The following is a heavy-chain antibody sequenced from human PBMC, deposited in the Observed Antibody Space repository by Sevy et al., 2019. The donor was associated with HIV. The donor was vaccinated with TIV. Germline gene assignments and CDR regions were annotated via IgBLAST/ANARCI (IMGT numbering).Heavy chain of an antibody. CDR2: IIPIFGTA. V-gene: IGHV1-69*13. D-gene: IGHD2-15*01. CDR1: GGTFSSYA. Sequence: ASVKVSCKASGGTFSSYAISCVRQAPGQGLEWMGGIIPIFGTANYAQKFQGRVTITADESTSTAYMELSSLRSEDTAVYYCARSGDIVVVVAAIGYNWFDPWGQGTLVTVSS. CDR3: ARSGDIVVVVAAIGYNWFDP. J-gene: IGHJ5*02.